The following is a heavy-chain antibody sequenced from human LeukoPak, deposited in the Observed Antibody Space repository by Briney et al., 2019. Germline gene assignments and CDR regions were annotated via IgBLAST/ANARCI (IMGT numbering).Heavy chain of an antibody. CDR2: IYYSGST. V-gene: IGHV4-59*01. J-gene: IGHJ3*02. D-gene: IGHD3-10*01. CDR1: GGSISSYY. Sequence: PSETLSLTCTVSGGSISSYYWSWIRQPPGKGLEWIGYIYYSGSTNYNPSLKSRVTISVDTSKNQFSLKLSSVTAADTAVYYCARVVYYGSGSYPRAFDTWGQGTMVTVSS. CDR3: ARVVYYGSGSYPRAFDT.